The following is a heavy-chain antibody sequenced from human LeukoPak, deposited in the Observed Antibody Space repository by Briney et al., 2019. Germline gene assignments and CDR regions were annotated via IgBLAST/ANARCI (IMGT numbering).Heavy chain of an antibody. CDR1: GFTFTSHW. CDR3: TRDPGFHVNL. CDR2: ITGDGVTT. Sequence: PGGSLRLSCAASGFTFTSHWMHRVRHAPGKGLVWVSYITGDGVTTNYADAVRGRFTISRDSARNTVYLQMSSLRLEDTAVYYCTRDPGFHVNLWGQKTPVTVS. V-gene: IGHV3-74*01. J-gene: IGHJ4*02. D-gene: IGHD1-14*01.